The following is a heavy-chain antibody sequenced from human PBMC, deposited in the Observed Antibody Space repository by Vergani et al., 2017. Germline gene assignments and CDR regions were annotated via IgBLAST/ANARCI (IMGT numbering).Heavy chain of an antibody. Sequence: QVQLVQSGAEVKKPGSSVKVSCKASGGTFSSYAISWVRQAPGQGLEWMGGIIPIFGTANYAQKVQGRVTITADESTSTAYMELRSLRAEDTAVYYCARVRDVVVVAPCAFDIWGQGTMVTVSS. CDR3: ARVRDVVVVAPCAFDI. CDR1: GGTFSSYA. D-gene: IGHD2-15*01. V-gene: IGHV1-69*01. CDR2: IIPIFGTA. J-gene: IGHJ3*02.